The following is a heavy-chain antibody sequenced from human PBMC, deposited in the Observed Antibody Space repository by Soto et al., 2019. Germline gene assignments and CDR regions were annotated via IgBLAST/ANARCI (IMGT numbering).Heavy chain of an antibody. J-gene: IGHJ4*02. CDR2: VIAVFAVV. V-gene: IGHV1-69*13. D-gene: IGHD1-1*01. Sequence: SVKVSCKASGDSFSSYAITWVRQAPGQGLEWMGGVIAVFAVVKYAHKFQDRVTTTADESTSTAYMELSSLRSEDTAVYYCAREAPDGQLEFRGFELWGQGTPVTVSS. CDR1: GDSFSSYA. CDR3: AREAPDGQLEFRGFEL.